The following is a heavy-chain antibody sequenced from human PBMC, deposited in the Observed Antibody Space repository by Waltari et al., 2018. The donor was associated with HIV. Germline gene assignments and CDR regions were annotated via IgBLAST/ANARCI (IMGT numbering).Heavy chain of an antibody. CDR2: INHSGST. CDR1: GGSFSGYY. J-gene: IGHJ5*02. V-gene: IGHV4-34*01. CDR3: ARGFRGDYSNWFDP. Sequence: QVQLQQWGAGLLKPSETLSLTCAVYGGSFSGYYWSWIRQPPGKGLEWIGEINHSGSTNYNPSLKSRVTISVDTSKNQFSLKLSSVTAADTAVYYCARGFRGDYSNWFDPWGQGTLVTVSS. D-gene: IGHD4-17*01.